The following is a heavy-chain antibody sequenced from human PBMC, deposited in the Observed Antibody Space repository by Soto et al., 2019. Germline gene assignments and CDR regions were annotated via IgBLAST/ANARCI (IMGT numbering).Heavy chain of an antibody. V-gene: IGHV3-23*01. J-gene: IGHJ3*02. D-gene: IGHD3-10*01. CDR3: AKVITMVRGFPPPAFDI. CDR1: GFTFSSYA. CDR2: ISGSGGST. Sequence: EVQLLESGGGLVQPGGSLRLSCAASGFTFSSYAMSWVRQAPGKGLEWVSAISGSGGSTYYADSVKGRFTISRDNSKNTLYLQMNSLRAEDTAVYYCAKVITMVRGFPPPAFDIWGQGTMVTVSS.